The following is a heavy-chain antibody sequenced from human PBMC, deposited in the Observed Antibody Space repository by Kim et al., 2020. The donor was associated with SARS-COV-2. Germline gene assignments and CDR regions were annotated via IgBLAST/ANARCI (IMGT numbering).Heavy chain of an antibody. CDR2: ISTTGRTR. V-gene: IGHV3-23*01. J-gene: IGHJ4*02. CDR1: GFSFSDYD. D-gene: IGHD2-8*02. Sequence: GGSLRLSCAASGFSFSDYDMTWVRQAAGKGLEWVSSISTTGRTRDYGDSVKGRFTISRDNSKRTVHLEVNSLRAEDTATYFCAKARTVSSSMIYYFDSWGRGTLVTVSS. CDR3: AKARTVSSSMIYYFDS.